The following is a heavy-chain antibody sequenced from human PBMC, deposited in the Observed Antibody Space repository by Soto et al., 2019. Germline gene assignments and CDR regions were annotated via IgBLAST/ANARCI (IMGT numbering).Heavy chain of an antibody. V-gene: IGHV5-51*01. D-gene: IGHD4-4*01. Sequence: GESLKISCKGSGYSFTSYWIGWVRQMPGKGLEWMGIIYPGDSDTRYSPSFQGQVTISADKSISTAYLQWSSLKASDTAMYYCARQVTVATHLGYYYYGMDVWGQGTTVTVSS. CDR1: GYSFTSYW. CDR3: ARQVTVATHLGYYYYGMDV. J-gene: IGHJ6*02. CDR2: IYPGDSDT.